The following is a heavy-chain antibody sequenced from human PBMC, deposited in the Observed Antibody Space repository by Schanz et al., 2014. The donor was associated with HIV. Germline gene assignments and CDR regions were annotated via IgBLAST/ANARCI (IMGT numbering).Heavy chain of an antibody. CDR2: ISGSGSSSDIST. V-gene: IGHV3-11*01. Sequence: GQLVGSGGGLVKPGGALRLSCAASGFTFTDNYMSWVRPAPGKGPGWVSCISGSGSSSDISTYYADSVKGRFTISRDNPKNSLYLQMNSLRAEDSAVYYCARVFGRTYGLPDYWGQGTLVTVSS. CDR3: ARVFGRTYGLPDY. D-gene: IGHD3-10*01. CDR1: GFTFTDNY. J-gene: IGHJ4*02.